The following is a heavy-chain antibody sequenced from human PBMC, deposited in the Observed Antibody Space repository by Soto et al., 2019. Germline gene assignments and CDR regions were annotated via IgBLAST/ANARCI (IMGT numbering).Heavy chain of an antibody. CDR2: IYYSGST. CDR1: GGSISSGDYY. V-gene: IGHV4-30-4*01. CDR3: ARGFMGYSNYIWYFDL. Sequence: SETLSLTCTVSGGSISSGDYYWSWIRQPPGKGLEWIGYIYYSGSTYYNPSLKSRVTISVDTSKNQFSLKLSSVTAADTAVYYCARGFMGYSNYIWYFDLWGRGTLVTVSS. J-gene: IGHJ2*01. D-gene: IGHD4-4*01.